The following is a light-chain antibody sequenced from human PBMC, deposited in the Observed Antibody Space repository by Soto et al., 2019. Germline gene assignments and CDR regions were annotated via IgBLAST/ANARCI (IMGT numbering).Light chain of an antibody. CDR1: SSDIGAYNY. CDR3: SSYTTSSTLE. V-gene: IGLV2-14*01. CDR2: GVT. J-gene: IGLJ2*01. Sequence: QSALTQPASVSGSPGQSITISCTGTSSDIGAYNYVSWYQQHPGKTPKLMIYGVTNRPSGVSNRFSGSKSGSTASLTISGLQAEDDADYYCSSYTTSSTLEFGGGTQLTVL.